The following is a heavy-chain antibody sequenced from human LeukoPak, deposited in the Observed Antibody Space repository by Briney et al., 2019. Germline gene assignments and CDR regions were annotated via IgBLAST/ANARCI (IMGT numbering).Heavy chain of an antibody. CDR2: IWYDGSNK. CDR3: AKDYRDIAVARLDY. V-gene: IGHV3-33*06. D-gene: IGHD6-19*01. J-gene: IGHJ4*02. CDR1: GFTFSSYG. Sequence: GGSLRLSCAASGFTFSSYGMHWVRQAPGKGLEWVAVIWYDGSNKYYADSVKGRFTISRDNSKNTLYLQMNSLRAEDTAVYYCAKDYRDIAVARLDYWGQGTLVTVSS.